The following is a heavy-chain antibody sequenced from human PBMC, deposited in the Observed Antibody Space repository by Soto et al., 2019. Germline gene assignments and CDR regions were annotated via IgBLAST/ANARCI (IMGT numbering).Heavy chain of an antibody. CDR1: GGSFTGNNW. CDR2: IYRAGST. J-gene: IGHJ4*02. V-gene: IGHV4-4*02. Sequence: SETLSLTCAVSGGSFTGNNWWTWVRQPPGQGLELIGEIYRAGSTNYNPSLKSRVTISLDKSDNQFSLKVTSLTAADTADYYCASLDRRNPVDSWGQGTLVTVYS. D-gene: IGHD1-1*01. CDR3: ASLDRRNPVDS.